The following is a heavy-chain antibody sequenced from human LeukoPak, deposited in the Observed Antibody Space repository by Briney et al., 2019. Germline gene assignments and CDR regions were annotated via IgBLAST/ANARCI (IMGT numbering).Heavy chain of an antibody. Sequence: SETLSLTCTVSGASISGSGYYWGWIRQPPGKGLEWIGNIYDSGSTYYNASLQSRVTISIDTSKNQFSLRLSSVTAADTAVYYCARPTSKLGSFDYWGQGTLVTVSS. CDR1: GASISGSGYY. CDR2: IYDSGST. CDR3: ARPTSKLGSFDY. V-gene: IGHV4-39*01. D-gene: IGHD2/OR15-2a*01. J-gene: IGHJ4*02.